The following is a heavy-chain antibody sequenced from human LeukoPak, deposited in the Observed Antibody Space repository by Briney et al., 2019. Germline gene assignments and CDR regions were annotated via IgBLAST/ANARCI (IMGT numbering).Heavy chain of an antibody. Sequence: GASVKVSCKASGGTFSSYAISWVRQAPGQGLEWMGGIIPIFGTANYAQKFQGRVTITTDESTSTAYMELSSLRSEDTAVYYCASGYLLGYSYGPDYYGMDVWGQGTTVTVFS. CDR3: ASGYLLGYSYGPDYYGMDV. CDR1: GGTFSSYA. J-gene: IGHJ6*02. CDR2: IIPIFGTA. D-gene: IGHD5-18*01. V-gene: IGHV1-69*05.